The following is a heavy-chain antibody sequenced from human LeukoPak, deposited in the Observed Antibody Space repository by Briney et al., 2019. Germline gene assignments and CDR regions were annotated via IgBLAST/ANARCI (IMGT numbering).Heavy chain of an antibody. CDR1: GYRFTSYW. V-gene: IGHV5-51*01. J-gene: IGHJ4*02. D-gene: IGHD6-13*01. CDR2: IYPGDSDT. Sequence: GESLKISFKGSGYRFTSYWIGWVRPMPGKGLEWMGIIYPGDSDTRYSPSFQGQVTISADKSISTAYLQWSSLKASDTAMYYCARLPRVLQQQPYEYWGQGTLVTVSS. CDR3: ARLPRVLQQQPYEY.